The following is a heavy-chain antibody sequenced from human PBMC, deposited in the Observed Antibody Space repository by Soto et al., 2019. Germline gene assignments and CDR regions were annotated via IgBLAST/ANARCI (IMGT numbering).Heavy chain of an antibody. Sequence: QVQLVQSGAEVKRPGASVKISCKASGYSFMNYAMNWVRQAPGQGLEWIGWLHTGDGKTKYSQKLQGRVTITRDTSASISYMELSSLRFEDAAIYDCARVPRYSADVVEEPAVMYDKWLDARGQGTLVTVSS. D-gene: IGHD2-2*01. CDR1: GYSFMNYA. J-gene: IGHJ5*02. V-gene: IGHV1-3*04. CDR3: ARVPRYSADVVEEPAVMYDKWLDA. CDR2: LHTGDGKT.